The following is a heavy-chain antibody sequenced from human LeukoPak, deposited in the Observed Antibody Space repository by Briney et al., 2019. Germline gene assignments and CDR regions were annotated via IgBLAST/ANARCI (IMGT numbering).Heavy chain of an antibody. V-gene: IGHV2-5*04. D-gene: IGHD1-26*01. CDR3: VYRNDYDDY. Sequence: SGPTLVKPTQTLTLTCTFTGFSLSSAGVAVGWIRQTPGRALEWLALIYWDDDKRFSPYLESRITITKDTTKKQMVLTMTNMDPVDTGTYSCVYRNDYDDYWGQRTLVTVSS. J-gene: IGHJ4*02. CDR2: IYWDDDK. CDR1: GFSLSSAGVA.